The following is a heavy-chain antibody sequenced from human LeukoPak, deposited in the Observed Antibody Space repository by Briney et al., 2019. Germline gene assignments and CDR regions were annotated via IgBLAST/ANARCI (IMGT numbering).Heavy chain of an antibody. CDR1: GGAFSSYA. J-gene: IGHJ4*02. CDR2: IIPIFGTA. Sequence: ASVKVSCKASGGAFSSYAISWVRQAPGQGLEWMGRIIPIFGTANYAQKFQGRVTITTDESTSTAYMELSSLRSEDTAVYYCAREKYDFWSGALGYWGQGTLVTVSS. CDR3: AREKYDFWSGALGY. V-gene: IGHV1-69*05. D-gene: IGHD3-3*01.